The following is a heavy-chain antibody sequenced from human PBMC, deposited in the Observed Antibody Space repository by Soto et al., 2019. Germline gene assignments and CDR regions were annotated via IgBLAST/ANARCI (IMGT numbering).Heavy chain of an antibody. CDR2: ISNNGGST. D-gene: IGHD3-10*01. Sequence: QPGGSLRLSCSASGVTFSTYAMHWVRQAPGKGLEYGSAISNNGGSTYYADSVKGRFTISRDNSKNTLYLQMRSLRTADTAIYYCVKGGITMVRGVLFAYWGQGTPVTVSS. V-gene: IGHV3-64D*06. CDR1: GVTFSTYA. CDR3: VKGGITMVRGVLFAY. J-gene: IGHJ4*02.